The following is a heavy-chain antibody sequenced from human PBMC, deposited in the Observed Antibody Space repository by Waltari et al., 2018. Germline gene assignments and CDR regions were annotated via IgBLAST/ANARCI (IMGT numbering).Heavy chain of an antibody. Sequence: QLQLQESGPGLVKPSATLSPTCSVSGGSISSYYWNWFRQPPGKGLEWLGYIYYSGTTNYDPSLKSRVSISVDTSKNQVSLQLRSVTAADTAVYYCAREIYGGNSRPFDYWGQGILVTVSS. J-gene: IGHJ4*02. V-gene: IGHV4-59*01. CDR2: IYYSGTT. CDR1: GGSISSYY. D-gene: IGHD4-17*01. CDR3: AREIYGGNSRPFDY.